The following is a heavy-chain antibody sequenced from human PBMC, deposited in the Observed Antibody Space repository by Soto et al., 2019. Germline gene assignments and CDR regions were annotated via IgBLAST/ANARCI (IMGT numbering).Heavy chain of an antibody. CDR2: ISYDGSNQ. CDR3: AKDYLPLGYRISTSCYSDGMDV. Sequence: QVQLVESGGGVVQPGRSLRLSCAASGFTFSRYDMHWVRQAPGKGLEWVAVISYDGSNQYYADSLKGRFTISRDNSKNTLYLQMNSLRAEDTAVYYCAKDYLPLGYRISTSCYSDGMDVWGHGTTVTVSS. CDR1: GFTFSRYD. V-gene: IGHV3-30*18. J-gene: IGHJ6*02. D-gene: IGHD2-2*01.